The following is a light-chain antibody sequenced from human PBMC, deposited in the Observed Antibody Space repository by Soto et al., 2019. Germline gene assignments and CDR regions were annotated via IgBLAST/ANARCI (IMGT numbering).Light chain of an antibody. J-gene: IGKJ3*01. V-gene: IGKV3-20*01. CDR2: GAS. Sequence: EIVLTQSPGTLSLSPGERATLSCRASQSVGSSNLAWYQQKPGQAPRVLIYGASSRATGIPDRFSGSGSGTDFTLTISRLEPEDFAVYYCQQYATSPFTFGPGTKVDIK. CDR3: QQYATSPFT. CDR1: QSVGSSN.